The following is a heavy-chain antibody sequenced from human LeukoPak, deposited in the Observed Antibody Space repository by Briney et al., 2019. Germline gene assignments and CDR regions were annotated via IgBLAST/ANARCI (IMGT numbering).Heavy chain of an antibody. V-gene: IGHV5-51*01. CDR2: IYPGDSDT. D-gene: IGHD6-13*01. Sequence: GESLEISCQGSGYDFSAHWVGWVRQMPGKGLERMGIIYPGDSDTRYSPSFQGHVTISADKSISTAYLHWSSLEASDTAMYYCARHNGKARFSSSWYDNGMDVWGQGTTVTVSS. J-gene: IGHJ6*02. CDR1: GYDFSAHW. CDR3: ARHNGKARFSSSWYDNGMDV.